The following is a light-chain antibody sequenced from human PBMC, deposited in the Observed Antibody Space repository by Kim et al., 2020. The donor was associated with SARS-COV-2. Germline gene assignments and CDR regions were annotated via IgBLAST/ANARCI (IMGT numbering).Light chain of an antibody. CDR3: QHYNNYSRT. CDR2: AAS. CDR1: QDVRTY. J-gene: IGKJ1*01. Sequence: ASVGDRVTITCRASQDVRTYLAWFQQKAGKAPKSLIYAASRLQSGVPSKFSGSGSGTEFTLTISSLQPEDFATYYCQHYNNYSRTFGQGTKVDIK. V-gene: IGKV1-16*02.